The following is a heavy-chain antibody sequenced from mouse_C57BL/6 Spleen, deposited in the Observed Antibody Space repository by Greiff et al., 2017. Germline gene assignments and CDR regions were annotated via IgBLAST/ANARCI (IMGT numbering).Heavy chain of an antibody. Sequence: VQLKESGGGLVKPGGSLKLSCAASGFTFSDYGMHWVRQAPEKGLEWVAYISSGSSTIYYADTVKGRFTISRDNAKNTLFLQMTSLRSEDTAMYYCARRFLLRAMDYWSQGTSVTVSS. CDR1: GFTFSDYG. CDR2: ISSGSSTI. CDR3: ARRFLLRAMDY. D-gene: IGHD2-10*01. J-gene: IGHJ4*01. V-gene: IGHV5-17*01.